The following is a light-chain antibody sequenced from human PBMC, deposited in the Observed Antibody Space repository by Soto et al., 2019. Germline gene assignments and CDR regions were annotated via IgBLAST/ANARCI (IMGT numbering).Light chain of an antibody. Sequence: QSVLTQSPSASASLGASVKLTCTLSSGHSNYAIAWHQQLPEKGPRYLMKVNSDGSHSKRDGIPDRFSGSSSGAERYLTISSLQSEDEADYYCQTWDTGIVLFGGGTKLTVL. V-gene: IGLV4-69*01. CDR2: VNSDGSH. CDR1: SGHSNYA. CDR3: QTWDTGIVL. J-gene: IGLJ2*01.